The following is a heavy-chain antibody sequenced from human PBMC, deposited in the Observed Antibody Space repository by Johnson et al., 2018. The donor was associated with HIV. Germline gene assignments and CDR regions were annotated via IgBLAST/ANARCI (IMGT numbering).Heavy chain of an antibody. CDR1: GFTFKTYW. V-gene: IGHV3-74*01. Sequence: MLLVESGGGLVQPGGSLRLSCVVSGFTFKTYWMHWVRQAPGTGLVWVARLKSDGGSTSYVDSVKGRFIISRDTTKNTLYLQMNTLIGDDTAFYYCARESGQASDGWGQGTMGTVSS. J-gene: IGHJ3*01. CDR3: ARESGQASDG. D-gene: IGHD6-25*01. CDR2: LKSDGGST.